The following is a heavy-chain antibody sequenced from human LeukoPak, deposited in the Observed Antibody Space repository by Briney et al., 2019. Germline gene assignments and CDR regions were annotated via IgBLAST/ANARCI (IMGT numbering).Heavy chain of an antibody. J-gene: IGHJ4*02. CDR3: ARAHYDSSGYYLNSFDY. Sequence: PGGSLRLSCAASGFTFSSYAMHWARQAPGKGLEWVAVISYDGSNKYYADSVKGRFTISRDNSKNTLYLQMNSLRAEDTAVYYCARAHYDSSGYYLNSFDYWGQGTLVTVSS. V-gene: IGHV3-30-3*01. CDR2: ISYDGSNK. D-gene: IGHD3-22*01. CDR1: GFTFSSYA.